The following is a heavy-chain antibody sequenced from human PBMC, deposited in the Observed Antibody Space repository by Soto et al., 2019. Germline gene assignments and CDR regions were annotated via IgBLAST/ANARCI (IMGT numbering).Heavy chain of an antibody. CDR2: IYFSGRS. CDR3: ARDRVTPESTFEF. CDR1: GASVSSGSHY. D-gene: IGHD1-26*01. Sequence: SETLSLPGIVSGASVSSGSHYWSWIRQPPGKGLEWIGQIYFSGRSKYNPSLKSRVTISVDMSKNHFSPRVISVTAADTAVYYCARDRVTPESTFEFCGQRTLVTVSS. V-gene: IGHV4-61*03. J-gene: IGHJ4*02.